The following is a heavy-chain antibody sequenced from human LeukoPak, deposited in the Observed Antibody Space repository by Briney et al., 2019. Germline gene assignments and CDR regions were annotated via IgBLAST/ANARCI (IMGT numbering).Heavy chain of an antibody. Sequence: ASVKVSCKASGYSFNTYGISWVRQARGQGLEWMGWIIGSNGNTNYAQTLQGRVTMTTDTSTSTAYMELRSLRSDDTAVYYCARSTDHLDAFDIWGQGTMVTVSS. D-gene: IGHD1-14*01. J-gene: IGHJ3*02. CDR1: GYSFNTYG. V-gene: IGHV1-18*01. CDR2: IIGSNGNT. CDR3: ARSTDHLDAFDI.